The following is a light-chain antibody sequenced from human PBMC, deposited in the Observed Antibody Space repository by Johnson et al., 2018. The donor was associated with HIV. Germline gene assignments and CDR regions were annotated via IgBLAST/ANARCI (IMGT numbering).Light chain of an antibody. J-gene: IGLJ1*01. CDR1: SSDIGNNY. V-gene: IGLV1-51*01. Sequence: SVLTQPPSVSAAPGQKVTISCSGSSSDIGNNYVSWYQQLPGTAPKLLIYYNNKRPSGIPDRFSGSKSGTSATLAITGLQTGDEADYYCETCDSSLSGVFGTGTTVTVL. CDR2: YNN. CDR3: ETCDSSLSGV.